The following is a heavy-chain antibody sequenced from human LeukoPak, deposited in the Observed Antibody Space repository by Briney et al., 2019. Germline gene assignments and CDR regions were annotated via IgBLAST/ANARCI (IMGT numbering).Heavy chain of an antibody. CDR2: MNPNSGNM. V-gene: IGHV1-8*01. CDR3: ARETTVVPYYFDY. CDR1: GYTFTTYD. J-gene: IGHJ4*02. Sequence: ASVKVSCKASGYTFTTYDINWVRQATGQGLEWMGWMNPNSGNMGYAQKLQGRVTMTRNTSISTAYMELSSLTSEDTAVYYCARETTVVPYYFDYWGQGTLVTVSS. D-gene: IGHD4-23*01.